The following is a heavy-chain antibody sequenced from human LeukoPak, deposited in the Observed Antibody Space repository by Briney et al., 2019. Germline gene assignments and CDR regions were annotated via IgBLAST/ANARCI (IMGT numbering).Heavy chain of an antibody. CDR3: AREGYYGSGSPPSLYFDY. D-gene: IGHD3-10*01. V-gene: IGHV3-30-3*01. Sequence: GGSLRLSCAASGFTFRNHVIHWVRQAPGKGLEWVAVTSSDLNVKLYADSVKGRFTISRGNSRSTLYLQMNSLRPEDTAIYYCAREGYYGSGSPPSLYFDYWGQGTLVTVSS. J-gene: IGHJ4*02. CDR2: TSSDLNVK. CDR1: GFTFRNHV.